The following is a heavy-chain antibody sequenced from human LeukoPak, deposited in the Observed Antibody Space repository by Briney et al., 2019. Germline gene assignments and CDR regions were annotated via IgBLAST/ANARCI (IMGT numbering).Heavy chain of an antibody. CDR3: ARGRPRGADY. D-gene: IGHD3-16*01. J-gene: IGHJ4*02. Sequence: TGGSLRLSCAASGFTFSSYSMNWVRQAPGKGLEWVSSISSSSSYIYYADSVKGRFTISRDNAKNSLYLQMNSLRAEDTAVYYCARGRPRGADYWGQGTLVTVSS. V-gene: IGHV3-21*01. CDR2: ISSSSSYI. CDR1: GFTFSSYS.